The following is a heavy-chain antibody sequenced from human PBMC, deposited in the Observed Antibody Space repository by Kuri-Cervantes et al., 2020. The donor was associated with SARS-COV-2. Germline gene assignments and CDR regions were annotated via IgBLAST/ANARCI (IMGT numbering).Heavy chain of an antibody. CDR3: ARASVRGIIITYHSYGMDV. V-gene: IGHV1-2*04. CDR2: INPNSGGT. CDR1: GYTFTGYY. J-gene: IGHJ6*02. Sequence: ASVKVSCKASGYTFTGYYMHWVRQAPGQGLEWMGWINPNSGGTTYAQKFQGWVTMTRDTSISTAYMELSRLRSDDTAVYYCARASVRGIIITYHSYGMDVWGQGTTVTVSS. D-gene: IGHD3-10*01.